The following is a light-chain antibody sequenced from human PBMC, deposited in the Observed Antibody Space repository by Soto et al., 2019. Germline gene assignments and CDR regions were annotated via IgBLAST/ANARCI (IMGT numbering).Light chain of an antibody. Sequence: EIVLTQSPGTLSLSPGERATLSCWASQSVSNRYLAWYQQKPGQAPRLLIYGASSRATGIPDRFSGSGSGTGFTLTISRLGPEDFAVYYCQQYDSSWTFGQGTKVDIK. V-gene: IGKV3-20*01. CDR2: GAS. J-gene: IGKJ1*01. CDR3: QQYDSSWT. CDR1: QSVSNRY.